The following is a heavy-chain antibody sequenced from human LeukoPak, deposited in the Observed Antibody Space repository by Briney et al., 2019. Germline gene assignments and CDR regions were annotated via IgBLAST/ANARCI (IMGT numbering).Heavy chain of an antibody. J-gene: IGHJ5*02. CDR1: GGSFSNYY. Sequence: PSETLSLTCAVYGGSFSNYYWSWIRQPPGKGLEWIGEINHSGSTNYNPSLKSRVTISVDTSKNQFSLNLRSVTAADTAVYYCARVLPGGTYHYVHLRWFDPWGQGTLVTVSS. D-gene: IGHD1-1*01. CDR2: INHSGST. CDR3: ARVLPGGTYHYVHLRWFDP. V-gene: IGHV4-34*01.